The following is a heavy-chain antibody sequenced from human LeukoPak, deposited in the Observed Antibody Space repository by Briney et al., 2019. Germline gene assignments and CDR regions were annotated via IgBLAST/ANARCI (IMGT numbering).Heavy chain of an antibody. CDR3: AREAEDSSGPSYYFDY. D-gene: IGHD6-19*01. J-gene: IGHJ4*02. V-gene: IGHV1-2*02. CDR1: GYTFTGYY. Sequence: ASVKVSCKASGYTFTGYYMHWVRQATGQGLEWMGWINPNSGGTNYAQKFQGRVTMTRDTSISTVYMELSRLRSDDTAVYYCAREAEDSSGPSYYFDYWGQGTLVTVSS. CDR2: INPNSGGT.